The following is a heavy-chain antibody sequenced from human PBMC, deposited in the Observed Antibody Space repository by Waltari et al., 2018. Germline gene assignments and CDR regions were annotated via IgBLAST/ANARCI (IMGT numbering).Heavy chain of an antibody. CDR2: IYHSGST. D-gene: IGHD5-18*01. Sequence: QVQLQESGPGLVKPSETLSLTCAVSGYSISSGYHWGWIGQAPGKGLDGIGSIYHSGSTYYNPSLKSRVTISVDTSKNQFSLKLSSVTAADTAVYYCARVGKDTAMAKAFDIWGQGTMVTVSS. CDR3: ARVGKDTAMAKAFDI. J-gene: IGHJ3*02. V-gene: IGHV4-38-2*01. CDR1: GYSISSGYH.